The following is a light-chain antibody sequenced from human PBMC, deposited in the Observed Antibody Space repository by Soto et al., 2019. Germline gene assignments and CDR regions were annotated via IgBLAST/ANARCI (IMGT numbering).Light chain of an antibody. J-gene: IGKJ3*01. V-gene: IGKV1-39*01. Sequence: DIQMTQSPSSLSASVGDRVNITCRASQSISSYLNWYQQKPGKAPKLLVYAASRLQSGVPSRFSGTGSGTDLTLTISSLQPEDFETYYCQQSFRTPFTFGPGTKVDIK. CDR2: AAS. CDR1: QSISSY. CDR3: QQSFRTPFT.